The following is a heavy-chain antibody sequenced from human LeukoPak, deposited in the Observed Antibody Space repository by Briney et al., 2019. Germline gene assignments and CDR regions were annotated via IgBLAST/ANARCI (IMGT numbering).Heavy chain of an antibody. CDR1: GGTFSSYS. Sequence: SVKVSCKASGGTFSSYSITWVRQAPGQGLEWMGGVMPLFNTANYAQQFQGRVTITTDESTSTAYMELSSLRFEDTAMYYCARVDRYHYYLDVWGKGTTVTVSS. CDR2: VMPLFNTA. J-gene: IGHJ6*03. CDR3: ARVDRYHYYLDV. V-gene: IGHV1-69*05.